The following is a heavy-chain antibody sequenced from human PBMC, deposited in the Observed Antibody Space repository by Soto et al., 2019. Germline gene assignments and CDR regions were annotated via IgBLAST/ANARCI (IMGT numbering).Heavy chain of an antibody. CDR1: GYTFTGYY. D-gene: IGHD3-22*01. V-gene: IGHV1-2*04. CDR2: INPNSGGT. J-gene: IGHJ5*02. Sequence: ASVKVSCKASGYTFTGYYMHWVRQAPGQGLEWMGWINPNSGGTNYAQKFQGWVTMTRDTSISTAYMELSRLRSDDTAVYYCARGQYYYDSSGYYYEGDWFDPWGQGTLVTVSS. CDR3: ARGQYYYDSSGYYYEGDWFDP.